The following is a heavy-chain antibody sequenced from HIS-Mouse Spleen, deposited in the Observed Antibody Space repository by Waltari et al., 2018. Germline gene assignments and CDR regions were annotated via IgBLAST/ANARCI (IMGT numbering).Heavy chain of an antibody. J-gene: IGHJ4*02. CDR1: GYTFTGYY. Sequence: QVQLVQSGAEVKKPGASVKVSCKASGYTFTGYYMHWVRQAPGKGLEWMGWINPNSGGTNYAQNFQGRVTMTSDTSISTAYMELSRLRSDDTAVYYCARDGSGDRIFDYWGQGTLVTVSS. CDR2: INPNSGGT. V-gene: IGHV1-2*02. CDR3: ARDGSGDRIFDY. D-gene: IGHD3-10*01.